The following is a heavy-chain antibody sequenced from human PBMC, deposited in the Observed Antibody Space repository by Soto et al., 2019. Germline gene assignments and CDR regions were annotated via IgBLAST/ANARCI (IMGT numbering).Heavy chain of an antibody. Sequence: GGSLRLSCAASGFTVSSNYMSWVRQAPGKGLEWVSVIYSGGSTYYADSVKGRFTISRDNSKNTLYLQMNSLRAEDTAVYYCARVRIGEQNYYYGMDVWGQGTTVTVSS. J-gene: IGHJ6*02. CDR2: IYSGGST. CDR1: GFTVSSNY. V-gene: IGHV3-53*01. CDR3: ARVRIGEQNYYYGMDV. D-gene: IGHD1-1*01.